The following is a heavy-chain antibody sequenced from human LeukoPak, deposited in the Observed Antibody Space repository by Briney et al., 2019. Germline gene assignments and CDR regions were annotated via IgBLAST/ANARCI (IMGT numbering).Heavy chain of an antibody. Sequence: ASVKVSCKASGYTFTSYDINWVRHATGQGLEWMGWMNPNSGNTGYAQKFQGRVTMTRNTSISTAYMELSSLRSEDTAVYYCARERFGDLSDYYYYMDVWGKGTTVTVSS. J-gene: IGHJ6*03. CDR3: ARERFGDLSDYYYYMDV. D-gene: IGHD3-10*01. CDR1: GYTFTSYD. CDR2: MNPNSGNT. V-gene: IGHV1-8*01.